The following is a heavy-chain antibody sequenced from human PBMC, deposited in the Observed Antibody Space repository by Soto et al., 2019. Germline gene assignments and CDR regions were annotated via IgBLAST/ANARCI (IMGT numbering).Heavy chain of an antibody. D-gene: IGHD3-22*01. V-gene: IGHV3-11*06. CDR2: ISSSSSYT. CDR1: GFTLSDYY. Sequence: PGGSLRLSCAASGFTLSDYYMSWIRQAPGKGLEWVSYISSSSSYTNYADSVKGRFTISRDNAKNSLYLQMNSLRAEDTAVYYCARGQYYYDSSGYVRDYYGMDVWGQGTTVTVSS. CDR3: ARGQYYYDSSGYVRDYYGMDV. J-gene: IGHJ6*02.